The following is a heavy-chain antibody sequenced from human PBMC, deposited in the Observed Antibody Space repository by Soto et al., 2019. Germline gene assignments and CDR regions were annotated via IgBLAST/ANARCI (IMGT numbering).Heavy chain of an antibody. CDR1: GGTFSSYA. CDR2: IIPIFGRA. CDR3: SRDLDGSGNYKAN. J-gene: IGHJ4*02. Sequence: QVQLVQSGDEVKNHGSSVKVSCKASGGTFSSYAISWVRQAPGQGLEWMGGIIPIFGRANYAQKFQVRVTINADESTSTTSQELSSLISEDTAMYYCSRDLDGSGNYKANWGQGTLVTVSS. D-gene: IGHD3-10*01. V-gene: IGHV1-69*01.